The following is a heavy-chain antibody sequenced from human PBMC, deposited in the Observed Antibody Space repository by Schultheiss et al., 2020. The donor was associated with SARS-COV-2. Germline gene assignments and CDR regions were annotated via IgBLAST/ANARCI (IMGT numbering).Heavy chain of an antibody. D-gene: IGHD3-22*01. V-gene: IGHV3-30*04. Sequence: GGSLRLSCAASGFTFSNYAMHWVRQAPGKGLEWVAVISYDGSNKYYADSVKGRFTISRDNSKNTLYLQMNSLRAEDTAVYYCARDRSWWEGYYDSSGYYLDPWGQGTLVTVSS. CDR3: ARDRSWWEGYYDSSGYYLDP. CDR2: ISYDGSNK. J-gene: IGHJ5*02. CDR1: GFTFSNYA.